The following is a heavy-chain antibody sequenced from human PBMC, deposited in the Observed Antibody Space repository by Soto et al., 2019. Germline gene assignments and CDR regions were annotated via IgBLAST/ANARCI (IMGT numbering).Heavy chain of an antibody. D-gene: IGHD2-2*01. CDR1: GYTFTSYY. V-gene: IGHV1-46*01. CDR3: AREAVVVPAANEGYYMDV. Sequence: ASVKVSCKASGYTFTSYYMHWVRQAPGQGLEWMGIINPSGGSTSYAQKFQGRVTMTRDTSTSTVYMELSSLRSEDTAVYYCAREAVVVPAANEGYYMDVWGKGTTVTVSS. J-gene: IGHJ6*03. CDR2: INPSGGST.